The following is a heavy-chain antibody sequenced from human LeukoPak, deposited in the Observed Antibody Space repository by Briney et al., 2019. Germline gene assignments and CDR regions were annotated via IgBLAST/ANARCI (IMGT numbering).Heavy chain of an antibody. D-gene: IGHD5-12*01. CDR3: ARSSGYDFARTPYY. V-gene: IGHV1-69*13. J-gene: IGHJ4*02. CDR2: IIPIFGTA. Sequence: ASVKVSCKASGGTFSSYAISWVRQAPGQGLEWMGGIIPIFGTANYAQKFQGRVTITADESTSTAYMELSSLRSEDTAVYYCARSSGYDFARTPYYWGQGTLVTVSS. CDR1: GGTFSSYA.